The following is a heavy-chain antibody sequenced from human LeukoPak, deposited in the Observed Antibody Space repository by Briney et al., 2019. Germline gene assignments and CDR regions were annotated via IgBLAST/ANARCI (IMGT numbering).Heavy chain of an antibody. CDR1: GFTFSSYA. J-gene: IGHJ6*02. D-gene: IGHD4-17*01. Sequence: GGSLRLSCAASGFTFSSYAMHWVRQAPGKGLEWVAVISYDGSNKYYADSVKGRFTISRDNSKNTLYLQMNSLRAEDTAVYYCARDIGDSGYYYGMDVWGQGTTVTVSS. CDR3: ARDIGDSGYYYGMDV. V-gene: IGHV3-30-3*01. CDR2: ISYDGSNK.